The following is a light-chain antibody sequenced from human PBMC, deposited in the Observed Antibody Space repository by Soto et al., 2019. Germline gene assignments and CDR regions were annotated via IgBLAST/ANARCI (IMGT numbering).Light chain of an antibody. CDR1: QSVDRY. Sequence: EIVLTQSPATLSLSPGDRATLSCRASQSVDRYLAWYQEKPGQAPRLLIYDTSDRATGIPDRFSGSGSGTDFTLTLSSVEPEDVAVYYCQQGSHWYTFCHGTKLEIK. CDR3: QQGSHWYT. V-gene: IGKV3-11*01. CDR2: DTS. J-gene: IGKJ2*01.